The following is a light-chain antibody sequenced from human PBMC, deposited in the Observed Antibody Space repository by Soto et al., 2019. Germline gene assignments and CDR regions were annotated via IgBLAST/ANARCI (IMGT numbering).Light chain of an antibody. J-gene: IGKJ1*01. V-gene: IGKV3-20*01. CDR3: QPYGSFWT. CDR2: GAS. CDR1: QSVRSSY. Sequence: SVLTQSPGTLSVSPGERATLSCRASQSVRSSYLAWYQQKPGQARRLLIYGASSRATGIPDRFSGIGSGTDFTLTISRLEPEDFAVDYCQPYGSFWTFGQGTKVDIK.